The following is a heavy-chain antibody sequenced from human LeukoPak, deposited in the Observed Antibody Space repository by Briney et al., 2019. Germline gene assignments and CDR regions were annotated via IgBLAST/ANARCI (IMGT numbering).Heavy chain of an antibody. D-gene: IGHD1-1*01. V-gene: IGHV4-39*07. J-gene: IGHJ6*03. Sequence: SETLSLTCTVSGGSISSSSYYWGWIRQPPGKGLEWIGSIYYSGSTYYNPSLKSRVTISVDTSKNQFSLKLSSVTAADTAVYYCARIISGTTGTTLGYYYYYMDVWGKGTTVTVSS. CDR1: GGSISSSSYY. CDR2: IYYSGST. CDR3: ARIISGTTGTTLGYYYYYMDV.